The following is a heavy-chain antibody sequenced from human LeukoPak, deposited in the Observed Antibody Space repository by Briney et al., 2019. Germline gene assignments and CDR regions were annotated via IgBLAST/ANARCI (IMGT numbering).Heavy chain of an antibody. CDR2: INTDGSST. CDR3: ASVRSFDTKDFDY. CDR1: GFTFSSYW. V-gene: IGHV3-74*01. J-gene: IGHJ4*02. Sequence: GGSLRLSCAASGFTFSSYWMHWVRQAPGKGLVWVSRINTDGSSTIYADSVKGRFTISRDNAKNTLYLQMNSLRAEDTAVYYCASVRSFDTKDFDYWGQGTLVTVSS. D-gene: IGHD3-9*01.